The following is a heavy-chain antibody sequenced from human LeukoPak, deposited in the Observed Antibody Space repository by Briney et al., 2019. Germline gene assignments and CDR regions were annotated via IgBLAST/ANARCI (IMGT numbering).Heavy chain of an antibody. CDR1: GYTFTSSG. Sequence: GASVKVSCKASGYTFTSSGISWVRQAPGQGLEWMGGIIPIFGTANYAQKFQGRVTITADESTSTAYMELSSLRSEDTAVYYCARGVVAVAAPLYYFDYWGQGTLVTVSS. CDR2: IIPIFGTA. D-gene: IGHD6-19*01. CDR3: ARGVVAVAAPLYYFDY. V-gene: IGHV1-69*13. J-gene: IGHJ4*02.